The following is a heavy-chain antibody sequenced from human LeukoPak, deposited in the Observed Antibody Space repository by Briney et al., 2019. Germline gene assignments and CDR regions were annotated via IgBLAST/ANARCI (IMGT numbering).Heavy chain of an antibody. V-gene: IGHV3-23*01. CDR2: ISGSGGST. CDR3: AKGYSSSWYGASYYYGMDV. CDR1: GFTFSSYA. J-gene: IGHJ6*04. Sequence: GGFLRLSCAASGFTFSSYAMSWVRQAPGKGLEWVSAISGSGGSTYYADSVKGRFTISRDNSKNTLYLQMNSLRAEDTAVYYCAKGYSSSWYGASYYYGMDVWGKGTTVTVSS. D-gene: IGHD6-13*01.